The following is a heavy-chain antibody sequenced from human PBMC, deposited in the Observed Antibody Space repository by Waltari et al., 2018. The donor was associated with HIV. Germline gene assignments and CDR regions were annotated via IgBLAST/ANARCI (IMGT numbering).Heavy chain of an antibody. CDR2: LYYSGST. Sequence: QLQLQESGPGLVKPSEPLSLTCTVPGGSFSSSSYYWGWLRQPPGKGLEWSGSLYYSGSTYYNPSLKSRVTISVDTSKNQFSLKLSSVTAADTAVYYCARAVQGYCSGGSCENYFDYWGQGTLVTVSS. CDR3: ARAVQGYCSGGSCENYFDY. V-gene: IGHV4-39*01. D-gene: IGHD2-15*01. J-gene: IGHJ4*02. CDR1: GGSFSSSSYY.